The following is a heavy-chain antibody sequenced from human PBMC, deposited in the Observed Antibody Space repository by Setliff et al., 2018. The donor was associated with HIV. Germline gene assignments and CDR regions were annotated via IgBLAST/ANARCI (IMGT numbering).Heavy chain of an antibody. Sequence: ASVKVSCKTSGYTFDGHYLHWVRQAPGQGLEWMGRISPNNFNTQYAKNFQGRVTMTWDTSTSTGYMEVYRLRSDDTAVYFCARSCRSSGYCHFDYWDQGTLVTVSS. CDR1: GYTFDGHY. CDR3: ARSCRSSGYCHFDY. V-gene: IGHV1-2*06. CDR2: ISPNNFNT. J-gene: IGHJ4*02. D-gene: IGHD3-22*01.